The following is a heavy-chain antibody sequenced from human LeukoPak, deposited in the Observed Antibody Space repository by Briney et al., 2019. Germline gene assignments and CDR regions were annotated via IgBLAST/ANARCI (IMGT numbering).Heavy chain of an antibody. D-gene: IGHD1-7*01. Sequence: ASVKVSCKASGYIFSIYGISWVRQAPGQGLEWMGWISSKNGDTNYIQKFRVRVTMTTDTSTSTAYMELWSLRSDDTAVYYCARDVPGTTPFDYWGQGTLVTVSS. CDR1: GYIFSIYG. J-gene: IGHJ4*02. CDR2: ISSKNGDT. CDR3: ARDVPGTTPFDY. V-gene: IGHV1-18*01.